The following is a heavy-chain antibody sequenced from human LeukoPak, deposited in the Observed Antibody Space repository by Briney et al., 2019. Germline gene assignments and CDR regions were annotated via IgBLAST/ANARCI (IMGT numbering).Heavy chain of an antibody. CDR1: GFTFSSYA. J-gene: IGHJ4*02. CDR2: ISGSGGST. Sequence: GGSLRLSCAASGFTFSSYAMSWVRQAPGKGLEWVSAISGSGGSTYYADSVKGRFTISRDNSKNTLYLQMNSLRAEDTAVYYCAKDLEYYDSSGYPGAFDYWGQGTLITVSS. V-gene: IGHV3-23*01. D-gene: IGHD3-22*01. CDR3: AKDLEYYDSSGYPGAFDY.